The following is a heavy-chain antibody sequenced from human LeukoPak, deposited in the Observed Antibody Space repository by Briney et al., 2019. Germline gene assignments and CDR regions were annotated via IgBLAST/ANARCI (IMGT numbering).Heavy chain of an antibody. D-gene: IGHD3-3*01. V-gene: IGHV1-58*02. J-gene: IGHJ3*02. CDR3: AADLRRTYYDFWSGYWYAFDI. Sequence: ASVKVSCKASGFTFTTSAMQWVRQARGQRLEWIGWIVVGSGNTNYAQKFQERVTITRDMSTSTAYMELSSLRSEDTAVYYCAADLRRTYYDFWSGYWYAFDIWGQGTMVTVSS. CDR2: IVVGSGNT. CDR1: GFTFTTSA.